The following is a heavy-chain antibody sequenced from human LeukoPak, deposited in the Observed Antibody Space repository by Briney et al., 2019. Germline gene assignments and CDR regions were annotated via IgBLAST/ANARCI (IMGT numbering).Heavy chain of an antibody. CDR3: AKSSIVLMVPAGGSFDN. J-gene: IGHJ4*02. V-gene: IGHV3-23*01. D-gene: IGHD2-8*01. CDR1: GFSFGSYA. CDR2: ISGSGSGT. Sequence: GGSLRLSCAASGFSFGSYAMSWVRQVPGKGLEWVSSISGSGSGTYYADSVKGRFTISRDHSKNTVDLQMKSLRVNDTAVYYCAKSSIVLMVPAGGSFDNWGQGTQVTVSS.